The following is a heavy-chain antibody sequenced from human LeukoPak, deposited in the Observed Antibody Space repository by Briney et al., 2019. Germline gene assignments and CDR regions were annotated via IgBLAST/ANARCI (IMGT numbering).Heavy chain of an antibody. CDR3: ARDTDTYYYDSSGYYYEW. CDR2: IKQDGSEK. V-gene: IGHV3-7*05. D-gene: IGHD3-22*01. CDR1: GFIFRSYW. J-gene: IGHJ4*02. Sequence: GGSLRLSCAASGFIFRSYWMSWVRQAPGKGLGWVANIKQDGSEKYYVDSVKGRFTISRDNAKNSLYLQMNSLRAEDTAVYYCARDTDTYYYDSSGYYYEWWGQGTLVTVSS.